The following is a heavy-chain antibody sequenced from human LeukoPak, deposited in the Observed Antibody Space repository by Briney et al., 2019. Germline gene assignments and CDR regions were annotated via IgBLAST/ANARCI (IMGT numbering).Heavy chain of an antibody. CDR1: GYTFTSYG. V-gene: IGHV1-18*01. D-gene: IGHD6-13*01. CDR2: ISPYNDNT. J-gene: IGHJ3*02. Sequence: ASVKVSCKASGYTFTSYGINWVRQAPGQGLEWMGWISPYNDNTKYAQKFQGRLTVTTDTSTTTAYMDLRSLRSDDTAVYYCTRDHLAAAGSDAFDIWGQGTMVTVSS. CDR3: TRDHLAAAGSDAFDI.